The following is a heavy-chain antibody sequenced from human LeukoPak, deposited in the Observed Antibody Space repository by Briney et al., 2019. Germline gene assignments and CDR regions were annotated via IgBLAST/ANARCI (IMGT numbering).Heavy chain of an antibody. J-gene: IGHJ4*02. V-gene: IGHV3-21*01. Sequence: GGSLRLSCAASGFTFSSYSMNWVRQAPGKGLEWVSSISSSSSSSYIYYADSVKGRFTISRDNAKNSLYLQMNSLRAEDTAVYYCARDGYSSSWPYFDYWGQGTLVTVSS. CDR1: GFTFSSYS. D-gene: IGHD6-13*01. CDR2: ISSSSSSSYI. CDR3: ARDGYSSSWPYFDY.